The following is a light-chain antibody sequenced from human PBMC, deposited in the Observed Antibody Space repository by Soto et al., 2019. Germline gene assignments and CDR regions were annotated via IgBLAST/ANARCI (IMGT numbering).Light chain of an antibody. CDR1: QSVSSY. J-gene: IGKJ1*01. CDR2: DAS. CDR3: HHYGTSPPWT. V-gene: IGKV3-11*01. Sequence: EIVLTQSPATLSLSPGERATLSCRASQSVSSYLAWYQQNPGQAPRLLIYDASNRATGIPARFSGSGSGTDFTLTISSLEPEDFSVYYCHHYGTSPPWTFGQGTKVEMK.